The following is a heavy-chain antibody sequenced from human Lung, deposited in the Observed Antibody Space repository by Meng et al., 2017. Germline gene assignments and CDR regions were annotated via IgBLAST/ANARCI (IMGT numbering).Heavy chain of an antibody. CDR1: GFYFNNAW. Sequence: EVHLGEFGGDLVKPGGSLRRSCAASGFYFNNAWMSWVRQAPGKGLEWVGRIKSNTDGGTAEYAAPVTGRFTISRDDSKSTLYLQMSGLRIDDTGVYYCTWDDKAVSDYWGQGTLVTVSS. J-gene: IGHJ4*02. CDR3: TWDDKAVSDY. D-gene: IGHD1-26*01. V-gene: IGHV3-15*01. CDR2: IKSNTDGGTA.